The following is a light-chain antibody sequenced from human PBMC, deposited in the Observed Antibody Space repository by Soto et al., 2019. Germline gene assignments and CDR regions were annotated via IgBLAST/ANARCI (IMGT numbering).Light chain of an antibody. V-gene: IGKV1-39*01. CDR3: QQSYSTPYT. J-gene: IGKJ2*01. Sequence: DIQMTQSPSSLSASVGDRVTITCRASQTISSYLYWYQQIPGKAPKLLIYAASSLHSGVPSRFSGSRSGTDFTLTISSLQPEDFATYYFQQSYSTPYTFGQGTKVEIK. CDR1: QTISSY. CDR2: AAS.